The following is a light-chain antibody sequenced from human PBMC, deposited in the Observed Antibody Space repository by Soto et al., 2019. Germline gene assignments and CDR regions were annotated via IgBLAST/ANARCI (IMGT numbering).Light chain of an antibody. V-gene: IGKV3-20*01. Sequence: EVVLMQSPGTLSLSPGERATLSCRASQSIRSSLAWYRQKPGQPPKILIYDASSRATGAPDRFSGSGSGTDFTLTISRLEPEDFAVYYCQHYGSSLPFGGGTSVEIK. CDR3: QHYGSSLP. J-gene: IGKJ4*02. CDR2: DAS. CDR1: QSIRSS.